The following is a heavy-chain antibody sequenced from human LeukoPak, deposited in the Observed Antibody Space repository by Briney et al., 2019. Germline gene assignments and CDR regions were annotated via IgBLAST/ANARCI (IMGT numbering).Heavy chain of an antibody. V-gene: IGHV3-23*01. J-gene: IGHJ4*02. CDR3: AKAQGDQWELPDY. CDR2: ISGSDGCT. Sequence: GGSLRLSCAASGFTFSSYAMSWVRQAPGKGLEWVSTISGSDGCTYYADSVKGRFTISRDNSKNTLYLQMNSLRADDTAVYYCAKAQGDQWELPDYWGQGTLITVSS. D-gene: IGHD1-26*01. CDR1: GFTFSSYA.